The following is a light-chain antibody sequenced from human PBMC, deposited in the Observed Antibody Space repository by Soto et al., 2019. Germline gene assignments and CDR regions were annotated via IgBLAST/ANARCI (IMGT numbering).Light chain of an antibody. J-gene: IGKJ1*01. CDR3: QQRSNWPGT. V-gene: IGKV3-11*01. CDR1: QSVSSY. Sequence: EIVLTQSPATLSLSPGERATLSCRASQSVSSYLAWYQQKPGQAPRLLLYDASNRATGIPARFSGSGSGTDFTLTISGLEPEDFAVYYCQQRSNWPGTFGQGTKVEIK. CDR2: DAS.